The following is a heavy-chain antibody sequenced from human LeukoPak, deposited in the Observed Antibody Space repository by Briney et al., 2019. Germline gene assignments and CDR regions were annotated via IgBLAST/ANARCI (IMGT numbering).Heavy chain of an antibody. CDR2: INPNSGGT. V-gene: IGHV1-2*02. CDR3: ARDHGLGDILTGYFLFYFDY. Sequence: GASVKVSCTASGYTFTGYYMHWVRQAPGQGLEWMGWINPNSGGTNYAQKFQGRVTMTRDTSISTAYMELSRLRSDDTAVYYCARDHGLGDILTGYFLFYFDYWGQGTLVTVSS. CDR1: GYTFTGYY. J-gene: IGHJ4*02. D-gene: IGHD3-9*01.